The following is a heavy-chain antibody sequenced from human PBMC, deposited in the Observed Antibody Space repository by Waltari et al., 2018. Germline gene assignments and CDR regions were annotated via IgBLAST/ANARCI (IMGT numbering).Heavy chain of an antibody. J-gene: IGHJ5*02. CDR3: ARDRGRGIYLDT. V-gene: IGHV4-4*02. CDR2: VQYTGRS. Sequence: WWSWVRKSPQKGLEWIGQVQYTGRSNYNPSFASRVTVSIDTSNNQFTLKLTSATAADTAMYYCARDRGRGIYLDTWGPGMQVTVSP. D-gene: IGHD2-15*01. CDR1: W.